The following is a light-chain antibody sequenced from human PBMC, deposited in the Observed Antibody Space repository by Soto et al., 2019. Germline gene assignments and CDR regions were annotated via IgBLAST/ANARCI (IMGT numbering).Light chain of an antibody. CDR3: QHYDNWPVT. CDR1: QSVSSDY. CDR2: GAS. J-gene: IGKJ4*01. Sequence: EIVLTQSPDTLSLSPGERATLSCRASQSVSSDYLVWYQQKPGQAPRLLIYGASRRATGIPDRFSGSGSGTDFILTISRLEPEDFAVYYCQHYDNWPVTFGGGTKVDIK. V-gene: IGKV3-20*01.